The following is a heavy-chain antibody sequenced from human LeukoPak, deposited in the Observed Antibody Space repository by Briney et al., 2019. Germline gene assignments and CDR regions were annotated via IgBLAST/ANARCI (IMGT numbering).Heavy chain of an antibody. CDR2: IYTSGST. CDR3: ARGVSDFWSGYMDV. Sequence: SETLSLTCTVSGGSISSYYWSWIRQPAGKGLEWIGRIYTSGSTNYNPSLKSRVTMSVDTSKNQFSLKLSSVTAADTAVYYCARGVSDFWSGYMDVWGKGTTVTVSS. J-gene: IGHJ6*03. V-gene: IGHV4-4*07. D-gene: IGHD3-3*01. CDR1: GGSISSYY.